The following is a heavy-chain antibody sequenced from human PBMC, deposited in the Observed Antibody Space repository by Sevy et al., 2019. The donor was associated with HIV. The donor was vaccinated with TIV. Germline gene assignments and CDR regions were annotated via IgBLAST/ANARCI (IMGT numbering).Heavy chain of an antibody. CDR1: GFTFSSYS. CDR2: ISSSSSTI. J-gene: IGHJ4*02. D-gene: IGHD5-12*01. Sequence: GGSLRLSCAASGFTFSSYSMNWVRQAPGKGLEWVSYISSSSSTIYYADSVKGRFTISRENAKNSRYLQMNSLRAEDTDGYYWAREDSGYDWFDYWGQGTLVTVSS. CDR3: AREDSGYDWFDY. V-gene: IGHV3-48*01.